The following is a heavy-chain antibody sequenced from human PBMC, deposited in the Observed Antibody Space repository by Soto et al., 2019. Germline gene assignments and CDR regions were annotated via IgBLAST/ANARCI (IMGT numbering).Heavy chain of an antibody. J-gene: IGHJ4*02. V-gene: IGHV1-46*01. Sequence: ASVKVSCKASGYTFTSYYMHWVRQAPGQGLEWMGIINPSGGSTSYAQKFQGRVTMTRDTSTSTVYMELSSLRSEDTAVYYCARDGIPATAIQSFDYWGQGPLVTVSS. CDR3: ARDGIPATAIQSFDY. D-gene: IGHD2-21*02. CDR2: INPSGGST. CDR1: GYTFTSYY.